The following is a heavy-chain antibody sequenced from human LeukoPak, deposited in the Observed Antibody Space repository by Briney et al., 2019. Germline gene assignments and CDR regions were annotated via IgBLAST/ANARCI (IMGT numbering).Heavy chain of an antibody. CDR3: AGVSGYSYGGNDY. CDR1: GGSFSGYY. Sequence: SETLSLTCAVYGGSFSGYYWNWIRQPPGKGLEWIGEINHSGSTYYNPSLKSRVTISVDTSKNQFSLKLNSVTAADTAVYYCAGVSGYSYGGNDYWGQGTLVTVSS. V-gene: IGHV4-34*01. D-gene: IGHD5-18*01. J-gene: IGHJ4*02. CDR2: INHSGST.